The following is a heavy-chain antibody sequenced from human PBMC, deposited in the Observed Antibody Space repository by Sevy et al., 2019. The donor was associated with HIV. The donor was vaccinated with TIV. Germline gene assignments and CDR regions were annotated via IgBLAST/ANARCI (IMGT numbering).Heavy chain of an antibody. CDR3: ARDTAEIVVPDVRFDP. D-gene: IGHD2-15*01. Sequence: ASVKVSCKASGYTFTGYYMHWVRQAPGQGLEWMGRINPNRGGTNYAQKFQGRVTMTRDTSISTAYMELSRLRSDDTAVYYCARDTAEIVVPDVRFDPWSQGTLVTVSS. CDR1: GYTFTGYY. CDR2: INPNRGGT. V-gene: IGHV1-2*06. J-gene: IGHJ5*02.